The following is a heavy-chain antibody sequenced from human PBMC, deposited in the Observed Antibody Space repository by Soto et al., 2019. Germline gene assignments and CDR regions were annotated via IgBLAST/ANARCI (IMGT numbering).Heavy chain of an antibody. CDR3: AKTVPGTKY. CDR2: ISGSGDSI. CDR1: GFTFSSYA. Sequence: RRLSCAASGFTFSSYAMSWVRQAPGKGLEWVSGISGSGDSIYYADSVKGRFTISRDNSKNTLYLQMNSLGAEDTAVYYCAKTVPGTKYWGQGTLVTVSS. D-gene: IGHD6-19*01. J-gene: IGHJ4*02. V-gene: IGHV3-23*01.